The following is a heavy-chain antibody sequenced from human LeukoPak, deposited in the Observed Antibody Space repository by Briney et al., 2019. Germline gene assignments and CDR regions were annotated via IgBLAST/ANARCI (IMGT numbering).Heavy chain of an antibody. J-gene: IGHJ4*02. V-gene: IGHV3-21*01. D-gene: IGHD5-18*01. CDR1: GFTFSSYS. Sequence: GGSLRLSCAASGFTFSSYSMNWVRQAPGRGLEWVSSISSSSSYIYYADSVKGRFTISRDNAKNSLYLQMNSLRAEDTAVYYCAVTWIQLWDYWGQGTLVTVSS. CDR3: AVTWIQLWDY. CDR2: ISSSSSYI.